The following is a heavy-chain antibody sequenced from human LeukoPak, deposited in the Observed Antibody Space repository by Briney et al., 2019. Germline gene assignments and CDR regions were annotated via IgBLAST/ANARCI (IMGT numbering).Heavy chain of an antibody. V-gene: IGHV3-30*02. CDR2: IRSDGSNK. CDR3: ARQTKITMVRGVPQKISYYYYYMDV. J-gene: IGHJ6*03. Sequence: GGSLRLSCAASGFTFSSYGMHWVRQAPGKGLEWVAFIRSDGSNKYYADSVKGRITISRDNSKNTLYLQMNSLRAEDAAVYYCARQTKITMVRGVPQKISYYYYYMDVWGKGTTVTISS. D-gene: IGHD3-10*01. CDR1: GFTFSSYG.